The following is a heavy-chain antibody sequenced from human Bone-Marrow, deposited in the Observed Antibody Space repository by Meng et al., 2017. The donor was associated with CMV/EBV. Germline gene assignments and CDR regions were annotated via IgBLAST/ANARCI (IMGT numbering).Heavy chain of an antibody. CDR2: IEFNTNT. V-gene: IGHV4-39*01. J-gene: IGHJ5*02. CDR3: ARRRKPGGFDP. CDR1: GASFSSNTYF. Sequence: SETLSLTCTVSGASFSSNTYFFWAWFRQPPGKGLQWIGSIEFNTNTFYNPSLKSRLTISVDTSKVQLFLRLTSVSGADTATYFCARRRKPGGFDPWGPGMVVTVSS. D-gene: IGHD1-14*01.